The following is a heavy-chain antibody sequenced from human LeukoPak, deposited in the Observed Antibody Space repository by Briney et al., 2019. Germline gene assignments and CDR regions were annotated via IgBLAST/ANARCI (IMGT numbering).Heavy chain of an antibody. CDR1: GGTFSSYA. Sequence: ASVKVSCKASGGTFSSYAISWVRQAPGQGLEWMGRIIPIPGIANYAQKFQGRVTITADKSTSTAYMELSSLRSEDTAVYYCAVARMDYYYYGMDVWGQGTTVTVSS. CDR2: IIPIPGIA. V-gene: IGHV1-69*04. CDR3: AVARMDYYYYGMDV. J-gene: IGHJ6*02. D-gene: IGHD6-6*01.